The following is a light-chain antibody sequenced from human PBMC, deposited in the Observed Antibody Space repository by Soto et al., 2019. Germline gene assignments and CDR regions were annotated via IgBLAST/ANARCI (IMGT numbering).Light chain of an antibody. V-gene: IGKV3-20*01. Sequence: EIVLTQSPGTLSLSPGERATLSCRASQSVSSSYLAWYRQKPGQAPRLLIYGASSRATGVPDRFSGSGSGTDFTLTISRLEPEDFAIYYCQQYGGSPWTFGQGTKVGIK. CDR3: QQYGGSPWT. CDR2: GAS. CDR1: QSVSSSY. J-gene: IGKJ1*01.